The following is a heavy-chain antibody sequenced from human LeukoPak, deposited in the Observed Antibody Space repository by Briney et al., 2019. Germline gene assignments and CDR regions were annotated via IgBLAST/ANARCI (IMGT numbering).Heavy chain of an antibody. CDR3: ARARGYYDSSGYPNYYFDY. Sequence: SQTLSLTYAVSGGSISSGGYSWRWLRQPPGTGLEWIGYIYHSGSTYYNPSLKSRVTISVDRSKNQFSLKLSSVTAADTAVYYCARARGYYDSSGYPNYYFDYWGQGTLVTVSS. V-gene: IGHV4-30-2*01. J-gene: IGHJ4*02. D-gene: IGHD3-22*01. CDR1: GGSISSGGYS. CDR2: IYHSGST.